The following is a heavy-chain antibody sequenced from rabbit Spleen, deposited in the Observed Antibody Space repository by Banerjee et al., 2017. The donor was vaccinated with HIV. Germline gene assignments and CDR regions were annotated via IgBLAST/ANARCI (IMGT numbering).Heavy chain of an antibody. D-gene: IGHD2-1*01. J-gene: IGHJ4*01. CDR1: GVSLNDKDV. CDR2: INIVTDKS. V-gene: IGHV1S45*01. Sequence: QEQLVESGGGLVQPEGSLTLTCKASGVSLNDKDVMCWVRQAPGKGLEWIACINIVTDKSVYASWAKGRFIMSRTSSTTVTLQMTSLTAADTATYFCARGSATMTMVITGYYLSLWGQGTLVTVS. CDR3: ARGSATMTMVITGYYLSL.